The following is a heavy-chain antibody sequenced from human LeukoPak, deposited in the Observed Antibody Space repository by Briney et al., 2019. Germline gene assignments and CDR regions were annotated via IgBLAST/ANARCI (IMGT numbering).Heavy chain of an antibody. D-gene: IGHD1-26*01. CDR2: IRYDGSNK. J-gene: IGHJ4*02. CDR3: ARDPTYYLRYGYFDS. Sequence: GGSLRLSCAASGFTFSSYGMHWVRQAPGKGLEWVAFIRYDGSNKYCADSVKGRFTISRDNSKNTLYLQMNSLRAEDTAVYYCARDPTYYLRYGYFDSWGQGTLVTVSS. V-gene: IGHV3-30*02. CDR1: GFTFSSYG.